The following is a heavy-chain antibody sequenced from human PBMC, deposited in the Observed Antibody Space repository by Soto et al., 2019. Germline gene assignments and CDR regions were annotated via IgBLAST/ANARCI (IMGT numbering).Heavy chain of an antibody. D-gene: IGHD3-22*01. J-gene: IGHJ6*03. CDR1: GGTFSSYA. V-gene: IGHV1-69*13. Sequence: SVKVSCKASGGTFSSYAISWVRQAPGQGLEWMGGIIPIFGTANYAQKFQGRVTITADESTSTAYMELSSLRSEDTAVYYCARDQYYYDSSGYYYYYYMDVWGKGTTVTVSS. CDR2: IIPIFGTA. CDR3: ARDQYYYDSSGYYYYYYMDV.